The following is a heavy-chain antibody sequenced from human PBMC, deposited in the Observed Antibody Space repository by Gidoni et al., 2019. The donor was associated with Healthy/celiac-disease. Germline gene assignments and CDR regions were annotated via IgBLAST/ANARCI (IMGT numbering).Heavy chain of an antibody. J-gene: IGHJ4*02. CDR1: GFTFSSYG. V-gene: IGHV3-33*01. D-gene: IGHD2-2*01. CDR2: IWYDGSNK. CDR3: AREGDDCSSTSCYYLDY. Sequence: QVQLVESGGGVVQPGRSLRLSCAASGFTFSSYGMHWVRQAPGKGLGWVAVIWYDGSNKYYADSVKGRFTISRDNSKNTLYLQMNSLRAEDTAVYYCAREGDDCSSTSCYYLDYWGQGTLVTVSS.